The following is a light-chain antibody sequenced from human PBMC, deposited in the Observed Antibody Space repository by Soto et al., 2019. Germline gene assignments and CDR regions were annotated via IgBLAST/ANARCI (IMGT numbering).Light chain of an antibody. CDR2: DAS. V-gene: IGKV1-5*01. J-gene: IGKJ1*01. CDR3: QQYESYWT. Sequence: DIQMTQSPSTLSASVGDRVTITCRASQSISSWLAWYQQKPGKAPKLLIYDASSLESGVPSRFSGSGSGTEFTLTISSLQPDDLATYYCQQYESYWTFGQGTKVDIK. CDR1: QSISSW.